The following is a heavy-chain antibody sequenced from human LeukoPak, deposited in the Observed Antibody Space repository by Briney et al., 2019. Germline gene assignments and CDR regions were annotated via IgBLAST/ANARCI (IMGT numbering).Heavy chain of an antibody. D-gene: IGHD6-19*01. CDR1: GYTFTGYY. J-gene: IGHJ4*02. V-gene: IGHV1-2*02. CDR3: ARENSGLGY. Sequence: ASVKVSCKASGYTFTGYYMHWVRQAPGQGLEWMGWINPNSGGTNYAQNFQGRVTMTRDTSISIAYMEPSRLRSDDTAMYYCARENSGLGYWGQGTLVTVSS. CDR2: INPNSGGT.